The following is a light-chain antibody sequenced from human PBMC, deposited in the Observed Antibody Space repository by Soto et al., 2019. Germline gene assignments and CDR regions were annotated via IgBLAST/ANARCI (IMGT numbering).Light chain of an antibody. CDR1: NSDVGGYNY. CDR3: SSYTARNTRV. Sequence: QSALTQPASVSGSLGQSVTLSCTGTNSDVGGYNYVSWYQQHPGEAHKLIIFEVNNRPSGISSRFSGTKSGDTAPLTIAGLQSKDVSFYYCSSYTARNTRVFGTGTKLTVL. V-gene: IGLV2-14*01. J-gene: IGLJ1*01. CDR2: EVN.